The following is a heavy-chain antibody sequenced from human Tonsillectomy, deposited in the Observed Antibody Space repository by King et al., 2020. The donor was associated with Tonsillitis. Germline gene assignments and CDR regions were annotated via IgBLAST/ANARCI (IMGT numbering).Heavy chain of an antibody. J-gene: IGHJ4*02. D-gene: IGHD2-15*01. V-gene: IGHV3-72*01. CDR1: VFTITDYY. Sequence: QLVQSGGGLVQPGGSLRLSCAASVFTITDYYIDWVRQAPGKGLECVCRRRKKANRYTTEYASSVRGRFSISRDDSKDSLYLQMDSLKTEDTAVYYCATSSYCYAGACYSTPDYWGPGTLVTVSS. CDR3: ATSSYCYAGACYSTPDY. CDR2: RRKKANRYTT.